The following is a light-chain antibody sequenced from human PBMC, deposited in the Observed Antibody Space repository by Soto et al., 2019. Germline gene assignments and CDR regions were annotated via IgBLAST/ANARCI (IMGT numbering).Light chain of an antibody. J-gene: IGLJ1*01. V-gene: IGLV1-36*01. CDR2: YDD. CDR3: AAWDDSLNAYV. CDR1: SSNIESNA. Sequence: QSVLTQPPSVSAVPRQRVNISCSGSSSNIESNAVNWYQQLPGKSPKLLIYYDDLLPSGVSDRFSASKSGTSASLAISGLQSEDEADYYCAAWDDSLNAYVFGAGTKVTVL.